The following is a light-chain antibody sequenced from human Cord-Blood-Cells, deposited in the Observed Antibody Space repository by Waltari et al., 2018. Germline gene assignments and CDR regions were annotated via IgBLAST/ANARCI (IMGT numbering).Light chain of an antibody. Sequence: QSALTQPASVSGSPGQSNTISCTGTCSDVGRYNLVSWYQQHPGKAPKLMIYEGSQRPSGFSNRFSGSKSGNTASLTISGLQAEDEADYYCCSYAGSSTLVFGGGTKLTVL. CDR1: CSDVGRYNL. CDR2: EGS. V-gene: IGLV2-23*01. CDR3: CSYAGSSTLV. J-gene: IGLJ2*01.